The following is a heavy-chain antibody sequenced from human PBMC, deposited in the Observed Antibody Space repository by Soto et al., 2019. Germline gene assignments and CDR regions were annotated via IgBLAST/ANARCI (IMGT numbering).Heavy chain of an antibody. Sequence: QLQLQESGPGLVKPSETLSLTCTVSGGSISSSSYYWGWIRQPPGKGLEWIGSIYYSGSTYYNPSLKRRVTISVDTSKNQVSLKLSSVTAADTAVYYCARHVYNWNDIGYMDVWGKGTTVTVSS. J-gene: IGHJ6*03. CDR2: IYYSGST. CDR1: GGSISSSSYY. V-gene: IGHV4-39*01. CDR3: ARHVYNWNDIGYMDV. D-gene: IGHD1-1*01.